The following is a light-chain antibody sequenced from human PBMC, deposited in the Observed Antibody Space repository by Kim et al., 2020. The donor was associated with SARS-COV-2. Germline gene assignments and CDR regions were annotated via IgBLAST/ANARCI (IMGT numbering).Light chain of an antibody. CDR2: KAS. CDR1: QSISNN. J-gene: IGKJ4*01. V-gene: IGKV1-5*03. CDR3: QHYNGYPLT. Sequence: DIEMTQSPSTLSASVGTRVTITCRASQSISNNLAWYQQKPGKAPKVLIYKASSLESGVPSRFSGSGSGTEFTLTISSLQPDDFATYYCQHYNGYPLTFGGGTKVDIK.